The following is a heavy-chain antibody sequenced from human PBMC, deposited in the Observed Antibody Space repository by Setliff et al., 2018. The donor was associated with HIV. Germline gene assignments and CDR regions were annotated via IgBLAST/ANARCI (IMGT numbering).Heavy chain of an antibody. V-gene: IGHV4-4*09. CDR3: ARSPRIGVAGEFEY. CDR1: GGSISSYY. CDR2: IYTSGSV. J-gene: IGHJ4*02. Sequence: KPSETLSLTCTVSGGSISSYYWSWIRQPPGKGLEWIGYIYTSGSVNYNPSLNRRVTISVDTSKNQFSLKVNSVTAADTAVYYCARSPRIGVAGEFEYWGQGTLVTVSS. D-gene: IGHD6-19*01.